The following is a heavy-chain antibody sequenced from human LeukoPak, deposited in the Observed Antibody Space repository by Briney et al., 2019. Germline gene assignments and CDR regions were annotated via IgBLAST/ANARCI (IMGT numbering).Heavy chain of an antibody. CDR3: ARHYAHGSGIYAPFAY. CDR1: GDSITSSNYL. CDR2: IYYSGKT. D-gene: IGHD3-10*01. J-gene: IGHJ4*02. V-gene: IGHV4-39*01. Sequence: PSETLSLTCTVSGDSITSSNYLWGWIRQPPGKGLEYIASIYYSGKTYHNPPLRSRVTMSIDSYENQFSLKMSAVTAADTAVYLCARHYAHGSGIYAPFAYWGQGALVTVSS.